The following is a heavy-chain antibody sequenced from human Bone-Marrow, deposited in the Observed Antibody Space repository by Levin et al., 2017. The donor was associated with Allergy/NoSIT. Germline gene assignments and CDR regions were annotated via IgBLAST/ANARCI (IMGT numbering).Heavy chain of an antibody. J-gene: IGHJ4*02. CDR3: ARDHHKYSSSWYSPCDY. CDR1: GFTFSSYG. Sequence: GGSLRLSCAASGFTFSSYGMHWVRQAPGKGLEWVAVIWYDGSNKYYADSAKGRFTITRDNFKNTQYLQMNSLRAEDTAVYYCARDHHKYSSSWYSPCDYWGQGTLVTVSS. V-gene: IGHV3-33*01. CDR2: IWYDGSNK. D-gene: IGHD6-13*01.